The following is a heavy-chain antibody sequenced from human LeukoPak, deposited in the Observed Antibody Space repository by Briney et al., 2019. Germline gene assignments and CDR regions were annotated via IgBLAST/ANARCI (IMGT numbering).Heavy chain of an antibody. CDR2: MNPNSGNT. D-gene: IGHD2-2*01. CDR3: ARTLGCSSTSCKGWFDP. CDR1: GYTFTSYD. Sequence: ASVKVSCKASGYTFTSYDINWVRQATGQGLEWMGWMNPNSGNTGYAQKFQGRVTITRNTSISTAYMELSSLRSEDTAVYYYARTLGCSSTSCKGWFDPWGQGTLVTVSS. J-gene: IGHJ5*02. V-gene: IGHV1-8*03.